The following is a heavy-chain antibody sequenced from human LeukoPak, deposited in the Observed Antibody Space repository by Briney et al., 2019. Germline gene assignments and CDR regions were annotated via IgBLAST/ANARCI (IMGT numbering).Heavy chain of an antibody. CDR1: GGTFSSYA. V-gene: IGHV1-69*05. Sequence: SVKVSCKASGGTFSSYAISWVRQAPGQGLEWMGGIIPIFGTANYAQKFQGRVTITTDESTSTAYMELSSLRSEDTAVYYCARDRRPKYEYSSPHDAFDIWGQGTMVTVSS. D-gene: IGHD6-6*01. CDR3: ARDRRPKYEYSSPHDAFDI. CDR2: IIPIFGTA. J-gene: IGHJ3*02.